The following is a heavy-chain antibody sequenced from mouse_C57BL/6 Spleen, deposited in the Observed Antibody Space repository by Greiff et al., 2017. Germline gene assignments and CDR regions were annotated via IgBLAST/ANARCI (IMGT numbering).Heavy chain of an antibody. J-gene: IGHJ2*01. CDR1: GYTFTDYE. CDR3: TRRGDYDIDY. V-gene: IGHV1-15*01. D-gene: IGHD2-4*01. CDR2: IDPETGGT. Sequence: QVQLKESGAELVRPGASVTLSCKASGYTFTDYEMHWVKQTPVHGLEWIGAIDPETGGTAYNQKFKGKAILTADKSSSTAYMELRSLTSEDSAVYYCTRRGDYDIDYWGQGTTLTVSS.